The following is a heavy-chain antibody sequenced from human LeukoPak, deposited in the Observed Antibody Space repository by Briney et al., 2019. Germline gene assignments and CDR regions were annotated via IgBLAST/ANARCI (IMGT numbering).Heavy chain of an antibody. V-gene: IGHV4-59*01. J-gene: IGHJ5*02. CDR2: IYYSGST. CDR3: ARNLGTYGSGSYYKESWFDP. D-gene: IGHD3-10*01. CDR1: GGSISSYY. Sequence: SETLSLTCTVSGGSISSYYWSWIRQPPGKGLEWIGYIYYSGSTNYNPSLESRVTISLDTSKNQFSLKLTSVTAADTAVYYCARNLGTYGSGSYYKESWFDPWGQGTLVTVSS.